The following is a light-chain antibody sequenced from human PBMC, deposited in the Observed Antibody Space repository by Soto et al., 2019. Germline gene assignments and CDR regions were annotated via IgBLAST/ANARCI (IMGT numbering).Light chain of an antibody. V-gene: IGKV3-20*01. Sequence: ENVLTQSPGTLSLSPGERVTLSCRASQSVSSNYLAWYQQKPGQAPRLLIYGASVRATGIPDRFSGSGSGTDFTLTISRLEPEDVAVYYCQHDGISPYTFGHGTKLEIK. CDR3: QHDGISPYT. J-gene: IGKJ2*01. CDR2: GAS. CDR1: QSVSSNY.